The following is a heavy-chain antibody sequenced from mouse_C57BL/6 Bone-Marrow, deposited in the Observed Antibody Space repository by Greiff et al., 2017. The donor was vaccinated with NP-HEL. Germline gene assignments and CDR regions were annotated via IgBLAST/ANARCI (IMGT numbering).Heavy chain of an antibody. Sequence: QVQLKQPGAELVKPGASVKLSCKASGYTFTSYWLHWVTQRPRRGPEWIGRLVPNSRGTKHNETFKSKATLTVDKPSSTAYMQLSSLTSEDSAVYYGARGSYDDYWGQGTTLTGSS. CDR1: GYTFTSYW. CDR2: LVPNSRGT. J-gene: IGHJ2*01. D-gene: IGHD2-3*01. CDR3: ARGSYDDY. V-gene: IGHV1-72*01.